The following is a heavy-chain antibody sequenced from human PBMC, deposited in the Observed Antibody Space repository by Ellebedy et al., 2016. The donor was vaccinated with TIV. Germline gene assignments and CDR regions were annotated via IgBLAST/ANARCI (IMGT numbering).Heavy chain of an antibody. D-gene: IGHD3-3*01. J-gene: IGHJ6*02. CDR3: AREISYYYGMDV. CDR2: IYYSGST. V-gene: IGHV4-30-4*01. Sequence: MPSETLSLTCTVSGGSISSGDYYWGWIRPPPGKGLECIGYIYYSGSTYYHPSLKSRVTISVHTSKNQFSLKLSSVTAADTAVFYCAREISYYYGMDVWGQGTTVTVSS. CDR1: GGSISSGDYY.